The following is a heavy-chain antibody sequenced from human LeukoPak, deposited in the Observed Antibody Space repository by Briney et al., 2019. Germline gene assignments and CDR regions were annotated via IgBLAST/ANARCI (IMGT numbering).Heavy chain of an antibody. CDR3: ARHRSKWLQSSFDY. V-gene: IGHV4-39*01. Sequence: SETLSLTCTVSGGSINSSSYYWGWIRQPPGKGLEWIGSIFYSGNTYDDPSLKSRVTISVDTSKNQFSLKLNSVTAADTAVYYCARHRSKWLQSSFDYWGQGTLVTVSS. J-gene: IGHJ4*02. CDR1: GGSINSSSYY. D-gene: IGHD5-24*01. CDR2: IFYSGNT.